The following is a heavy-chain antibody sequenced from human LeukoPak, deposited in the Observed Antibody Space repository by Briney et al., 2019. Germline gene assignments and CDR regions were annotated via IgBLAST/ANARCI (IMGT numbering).Heavy chain of an antibody. D-gene: IGHD6-19*01. V-gene: IGHV3-7*01. CDR3: ATPPREAVAGKATHDY. CDR2: IKQDGSEK. CDR1: GFTFSSYW. Sequence: GGSLRLSCAASGFTFSSYWMSWVRQAPGKGLEWVANIKQDGSEKYYVDSVKGRFTISRDNAKNSLYLQMNSLRAEDTAVYYCATPPREAVAGKATHDYWGQGTLVTVSS. J-gene: IGHJ4*02.